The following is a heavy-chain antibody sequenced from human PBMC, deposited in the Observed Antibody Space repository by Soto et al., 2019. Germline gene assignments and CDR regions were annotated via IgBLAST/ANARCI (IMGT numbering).Heavy chain of an antibody. J-gene: IGHJ4*02. V-gene: IGHV3-74*01. CDR3: ARDRYYYDSSGYFTRAY. CDR2: INSDGSST. CDR1: GFTISSNA. D-gene: IGHD3-22*01. Sequence: GGSLSLSCAASGFTISSNAMYLVRQAPGKGLVWVSRINSDGSSTSYADSVKGRFTISRDNAKNTLYVQMNSLRAEDTAVYYCARDRYYYDSSGYFTRAYWGQGTLVTVSS.